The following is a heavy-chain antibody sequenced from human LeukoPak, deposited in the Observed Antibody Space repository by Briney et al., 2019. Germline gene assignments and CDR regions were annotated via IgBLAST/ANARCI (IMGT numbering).Heavy chain of an antibody. J-gene: IGHJ4*02. Sequence: HPGGSLRLSCAASGFTFSSYGMHWVRQAPGKGLEWVAVIWYDGSNKYYADSVKGRFTISRDNSKNTLYLQMDSLRAEDTAVYYCARDPGVRWLVGFDYWGQGTLVTVSS. CDR3: ARDPGVRWLVGFDY. D-gene: IGHD6-19*01. V-gene: IGHV3-33*08. CDR2: IWYDGSNK. CDR1: GFTFSSYG.